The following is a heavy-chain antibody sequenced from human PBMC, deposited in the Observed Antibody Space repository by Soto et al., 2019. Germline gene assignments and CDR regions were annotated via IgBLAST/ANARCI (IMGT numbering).Heavy chain of an antibody. Sequence: GSLKISCTGSGYSFTSYWIAWVRQMPGKGLEWMGIIYPGDSDTRYSPSFQGQVTISADKSISTAYLQWSSLKASDTAMYYCARPPDYYYAMDVWGQGTTVTVSS. CDR1: GYSFTSYW. CDR3: ARPPDYYYAMDV. V-gene: IGHV5-51*01. J-gene: IGHJ6*02. CDR2: IYPGDSDT.